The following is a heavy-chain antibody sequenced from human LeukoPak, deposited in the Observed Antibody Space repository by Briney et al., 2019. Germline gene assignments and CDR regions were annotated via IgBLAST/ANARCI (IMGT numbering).Heavy chain of an antibody. V-gene: IGHV4-34*01. D-gene: IGHD3-10*01. CDR2: INHSGST. CDR1: GGSFSGYY. J-gene: IGHJ4*02. Sequence: SETLSLTCAVYGGSFSGYYWSWIRQPPGKGLEWIGEINHSGSTNYNPSLKSRVTISVDTSKNQFSLKLSSVTAADTAVYYCARQSYYYGSGSYYNQPNFDYWGQGTLVTVSS. CDR3: ARQSYYYGSGSYYNQPNFDY.